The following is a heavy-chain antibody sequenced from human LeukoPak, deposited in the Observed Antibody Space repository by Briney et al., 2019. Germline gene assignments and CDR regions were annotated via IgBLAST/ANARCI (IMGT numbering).Heavy chain of an antibody. CDR2: IYSGGST. V-gene: IGHV3-53*01. D-gene: IGHD6-19*01. Sequence: GGSLRLSCAASGFTVSSNYMSWVRQAPGKGLEWVSVIYSGGSTYYADSVKGRFTISSDNSKNTLYLQMNSLRAEDTAVYYCARLIAVAGSSHDAFDIWGQGTMVTVSS. J-gene: IGHJ3*02. CDR3: ARLIAVAGSSHDAFDI. CDR1: GFTVSSNY.